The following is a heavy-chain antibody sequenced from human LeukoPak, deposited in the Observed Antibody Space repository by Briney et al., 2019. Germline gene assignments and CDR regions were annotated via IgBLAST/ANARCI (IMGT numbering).Heavy chain of an antibody. V-gene: IGHV4-31*03. CDR1: GGSINTADYS. Sequence: PSQTLSLTCTVSGGSINTADYSWSWIRQVPGKGLEWIGYTYYTGSTHYNPSLKSRLTISSDTSKNQFSLKLSSVTAADTAVYYCARFHYYDSSGCLDYWGQGTLVTVSS. J-gene: IGHJ4*02. CDR2: TYYTGST. D-gene: IGHD3-22*01. CDR3: ARFHYYDSSGCLDY.